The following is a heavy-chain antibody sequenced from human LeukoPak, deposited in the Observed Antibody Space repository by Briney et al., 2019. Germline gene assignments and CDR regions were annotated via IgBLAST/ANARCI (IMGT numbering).Heavy chain of an antibody. CDR3: ARDQLGRSSGWYERDAFDI. Sequence: GGSLRLSCAVYGFTFDDYGMHWVRQLPGKGLEWVSSINWDGATTAYGDSVKGRFTISRDNAKNSLYLQMNSLRAEDTAVYYCARDQLGRSSGWYERDAFDIWGQGTMVTVSS. V-gene: IGHV3-20*04. D-gene: IGHD6-19*01. CDR2: INWDGATT. J-gene: IGHJ3*02. CDR1: GFTFDDYG.